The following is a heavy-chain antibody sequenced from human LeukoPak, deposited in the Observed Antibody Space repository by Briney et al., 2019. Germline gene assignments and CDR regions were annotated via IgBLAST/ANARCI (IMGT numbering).Heavy chain of an antibody. Sequence: GGSLRLSCAASGFTFSSYSMNWVRQAPGKGLEWVSSISSSSSYIYYADSVKGRFTISRDNAKNSLYLQMNSLRAEDTAVYYCARDSYLYDFWSGYSPFDYWGQGTLVAVSS. CDR2: ISSSSSYI. CDR1: GFTFSSYS. CDR3: ARDSYLYDFWSGYSPFDY. D-gene: IGHD3-3*01. J-gene: IGHJ4*02. V-gene: IGHV3-21*01.